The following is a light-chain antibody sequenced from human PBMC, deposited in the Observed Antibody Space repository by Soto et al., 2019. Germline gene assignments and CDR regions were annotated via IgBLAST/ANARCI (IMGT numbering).Light chain of an antibody. J-gene: IGKJ1*01. CDR2: GAS. CDR3: QQYGSSPET. Sequence: EIVLTQSPGTLSLSPGERATLSCRASQSVSSSYLAWYQQKPGQAPRLLIYGASSRATGIPDRFSGSGSGTDFTLTIIRLEPEDVAVYYCQQYGSSPETFGQGTKVDIK. V-gene: IGKV3-20*01. CDR1: QSVSSSY.